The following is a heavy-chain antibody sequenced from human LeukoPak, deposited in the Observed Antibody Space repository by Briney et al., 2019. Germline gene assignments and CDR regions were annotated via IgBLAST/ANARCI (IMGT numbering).Heavy chain of an antibody. CDR2: ISSSSYI. Sequence: GGSLRLSCAASGFTFSSYSMNWVRQAPGKGLEWVSSISSSSYIYYADSVKGRFTISRDNAKNSLYLQMNSLRAEDTAVYYCARDGSREQLVPNWFDPWGQGTLVTVSS. J-gene: IGHJ5*02. CDR3: ARDGSREQLVPNWFDP. CDR1: GFTFSSYS. V-gene: IGHV3-21*01. D-gene: IGHD6-6*01.